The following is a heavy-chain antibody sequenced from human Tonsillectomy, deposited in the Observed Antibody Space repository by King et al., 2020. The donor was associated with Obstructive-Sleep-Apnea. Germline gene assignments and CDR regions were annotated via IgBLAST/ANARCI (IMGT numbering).Heavy chain of an antibody. CDR2: ISASSSYI. CDR3: ASPLFSVSAARGY. D-gene: IGHD6-13*01. CDR1: GFTFRTYS. J-gene: IGHJ4*02. V-gene: IGHV3-21*01. Sequence: VQLVESGGGLVKPGGSLRLSCAASGFTFRTYSMNWARQAPGKGLEWVSSISASSSYIYYADSVKGRFTISRDNAKDSLYLQMNSLRAEDTAVYYCASPLFSVSAARGYWGQGTLVTVSS.